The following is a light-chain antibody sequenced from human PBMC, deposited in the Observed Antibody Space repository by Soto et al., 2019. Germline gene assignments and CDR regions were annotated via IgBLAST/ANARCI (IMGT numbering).Light chain of an antibody. Sequence: QSVLTQPPSVSGAPGQRVTISCTGSSSNIGAGYDVHWYQQLPGTAPKLLIYGNNNRPSGVPDRFSGSKSDTSASLAITGLLPEDEADYYCQSHDTSLSGSRVFGTGTKVTVL. CDR2: GNN. V-gene: IGLV1-40*01. CDR1: SSNIGAGYD. CDR3: QSHDTSLSGSRV. J-gene: IGLJ1*01.